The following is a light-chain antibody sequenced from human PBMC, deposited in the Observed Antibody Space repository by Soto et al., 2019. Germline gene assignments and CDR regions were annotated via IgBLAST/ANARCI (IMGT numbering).Light chain of an antibody. CDR2: EVS. J-gene: IGLJ2*01. Sequence: QSALTQPPSASGSPGQSVTISCTGTSSDVGGYNYVSWYQQYPGKAPKLMIYEVSKWPSGVPDRFSGSKSGNTASLTVSGVQADDEADYYCSSYAGSNNVVFGGGTKLTVL. V-gene: IGLV2-8*01. CDR3: SSYAGSNNVV. CDR1: SSDVGGYNY.